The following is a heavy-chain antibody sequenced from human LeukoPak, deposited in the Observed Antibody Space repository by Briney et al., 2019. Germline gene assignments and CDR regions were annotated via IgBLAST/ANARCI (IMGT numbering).Heavy chain of an antibody. D-gene: IGHD6-13*01. CDR1: GFTFSVNS. CDR3: ATFTGYSSSWYYFDC. V-gene: IGHV3-48*04. J-gene: IGHJ4*02. CDR2: ISSSGSTI. Sequence: PGGSLRLSCTASGFTFSVNSMSGVRQAPGKGLEWVSYISSSGSTIYYAHSVKGRFTISRDNAKNSLYLQMNSLRAEDTAVYYCATFTGYSSSWYYFDCWGQGTLVTVSS.